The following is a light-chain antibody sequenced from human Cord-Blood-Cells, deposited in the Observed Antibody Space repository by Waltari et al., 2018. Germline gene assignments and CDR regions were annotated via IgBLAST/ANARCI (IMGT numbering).Light chain of an antibody. J-gene: IGKJ3*01. Sequence: EIVLTQSPGTLSLSPGERATLSCRASQSVSSSYLAWYQQKPGQAPRLLIYGASSRATGIPDRFSGSGSETDFTLTSSRLEPEDFAVYYCQQYGSSAFTFGPGTKVDIK. CDR1: QSVSSSY. CDR2: GAS. CDR3: QQYGSSAFT. V-gene: IGKV3-20*01.